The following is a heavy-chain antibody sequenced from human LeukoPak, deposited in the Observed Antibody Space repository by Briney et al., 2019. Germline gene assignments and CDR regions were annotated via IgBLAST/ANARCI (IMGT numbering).Heavy chain of an antibody. CDR1: GFXFHYW. J-gene: IGHJ5*02. V-gene: IGHV3-7*02. CDR3: FFQKPAPSTIFGT. D-gene: IGHD3-9*01. CDR2: IKEDGSER. Sequence: GGSLRLSCAVSGFXFHYWMAWVRQAPGKGVEWVANIKEDGSERRCADSVRDGCTIYRANAKSSLFLRMVSLRVEDTAVFYCFFQKPAPSTIFGTWGQRTLVTVSS.